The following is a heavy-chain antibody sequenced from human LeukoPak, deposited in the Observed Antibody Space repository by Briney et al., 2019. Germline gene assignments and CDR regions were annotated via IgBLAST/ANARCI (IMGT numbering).Heavy chain of an antibody. CDR2: IYTSGST. Sequence: SETLSLTCTVSGGSISSGSYYWSWIRQPAGKGLEWIGRIYTSGSTNYNPSLKSRVTISVDTSKNQFSLKLSSVTAADTAVYYCARDVPSAGATKVSDAFDIWGQGTMVTVSS. J-gene: IGHJ3*02. CDR3: ARDVPSAGATKVSDAFDI. V-gene: IGHV4-61*02. CDR1: GGSISSGSYY. D-gene: IGHD1-26*01.